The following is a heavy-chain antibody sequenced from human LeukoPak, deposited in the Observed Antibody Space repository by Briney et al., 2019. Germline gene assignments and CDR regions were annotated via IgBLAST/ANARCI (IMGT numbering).Heavy chain of an antibody. V-gene: IGHV3-11*01. D-gene: IGHD2-15*01. CDR3: ARAVVVVAAAFRWFDP. J-gene: IGHJ5*02. CDR2: ISSSGSTI. Sequence: PGGSLRLSCAASGFTFSDYHMSWIRQAPGKGLEWVSYISSSGSTIYYADSVKGRFAISRDNAKNSLYLQMNSLRAEDTAVYYCARAVVVVAAAFRWFDPWGQGTLVTVSS. CDR1: GFTFSDYH.